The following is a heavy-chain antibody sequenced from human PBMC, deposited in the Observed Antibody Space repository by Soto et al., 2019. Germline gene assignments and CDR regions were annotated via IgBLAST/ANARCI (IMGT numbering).Heavy chain of an antibody. CDR1: GFTVSSNY. CDR2: IYSGGST. CDR3: ARGSRVRGVDY. Sequence: PXGSLRLSCSAAGFTVSSNYMSWVRQAPGKGLDWVSVIYSGGSTYYADSVKGRFTISRDNSKNTLYPQMNSLRAEDTAVYYCARGSRVRGVDYWGQGTLVTVSS. D-gene: IGHD3-10*01. J-gene: IGHJ4*02. V-gene: IGHV3-53*01.